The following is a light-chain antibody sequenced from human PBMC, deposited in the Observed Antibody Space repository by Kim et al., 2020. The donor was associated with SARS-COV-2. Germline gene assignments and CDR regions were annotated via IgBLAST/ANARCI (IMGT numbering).Light chain of an antibody. CDR2: VDSDGSH. Sequence: QLVLTQSPSASASLGTSVKLTCTLSSEYKTYAIAWHQQLPEKGPRYLMNVDSDGSHTRGDGIPDRFSGSSSGAERYLAISGLQPEDEADYYCLTCGPGIRVFGGGTQLTVL. V-gene: IGLV4-69*01. J-gene: IGLJ2*01. CDR3: LTCGPGIRV. CDR1: SEYKTYA.